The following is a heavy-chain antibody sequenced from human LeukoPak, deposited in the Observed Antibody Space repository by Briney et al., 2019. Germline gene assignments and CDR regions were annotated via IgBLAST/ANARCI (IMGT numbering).Heavy chain of an antibody. CDR1: GGSISSYY. CDR2: IYTSGST. J-gene: IGHJ4*02. CDR3: ARGPTDRKGGTYYYDSSGSTYYFDY. Sequence: SETLSITCTVSGGSISSYYWSWIRQPAGKGLKWIGRIYTSGSTNYNPSLKSRVTMSVDTSKNQFSLKLSSVTAADTAVYYCARGPTDRKGGTYYYDSSGSTYYFDYWGQGTLVTVSS. V-gene: IGHV4-4*07. D-gene: IGHD3-22*01.